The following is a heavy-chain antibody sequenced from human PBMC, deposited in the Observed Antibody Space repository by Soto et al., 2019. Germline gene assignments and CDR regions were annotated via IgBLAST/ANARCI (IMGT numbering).Heavy chain of an antibody. J-gene: IGHJ6*03. D-gene: IGHD1-1*01. V-gene: IGHV4-4*02. CDR2: IYHSGST. Sequence: PSETLSLTCAVSSGSSSSSNWWSWVRQPPGKGLEWIGEIYHSGSTNYNPSLKSRVTISVDKSKNQFSLKLSSVTAADTAVYYCARHDSLAYYMDVWGKGTTVTVSS. CDR1: SGSSSSSNW. CDR3: ARHDSLAYYMDV.